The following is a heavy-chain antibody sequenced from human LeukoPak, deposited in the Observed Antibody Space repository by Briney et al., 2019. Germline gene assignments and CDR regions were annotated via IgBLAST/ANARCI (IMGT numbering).Heavy chain of an antibody. D-gene: IGHD2-21*02. V-gene: IGHV3-23*01. CDR3: TSHTGTGDAFRPFHI. CDR2: ISGSGSNT. CDR1: GFTFSSYA. Sequence: PGGSLRLSCAASGFTFSSYAISWVRQAPGKGLEWVSAISGSGSNTYYPGSVKGRFTISRDNAKNSLYLQMNSLRAEDTAVYYCTSHTGTGDAFRPFHIWGQGTMVTVSS. J-gene: IGHJ3*02.